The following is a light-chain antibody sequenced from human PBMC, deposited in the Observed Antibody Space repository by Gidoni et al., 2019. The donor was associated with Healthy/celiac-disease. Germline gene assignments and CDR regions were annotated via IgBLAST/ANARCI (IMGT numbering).Light chain of an antibody. V-gene: IGLV3-19*01. CDR3: NSRDSSGNHVV. CDR2: GKN. Sequence: SSELTQDPAVSVALGQKVRITCQGDRLRSYYASWYQQKPVQAPVLVIYGKNNRPSGIPDRFSGSNSGNTASLTITGAQAEDEADYYCNSRDSSGNHVVFGGGTKLTVL. CDR1: RLRSYY. J-gene: IGLJ2*01.